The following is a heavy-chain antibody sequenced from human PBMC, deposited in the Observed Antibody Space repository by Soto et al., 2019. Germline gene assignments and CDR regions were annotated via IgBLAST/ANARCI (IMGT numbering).Heavy chain of an antibody. V-gene: IGHV1-69*01. D-gene: IGHD3-10*01. CDR3: ATRRYYGSGSYYNYYSGMDV. CDR2: IIPIFGTA. CDR1: GGTFSSYA. Sequence: QVQLVQSGAEVKKPGSSVKVSCKASGGTFSSYAISWVRQAPGQGLEWMGGIIPIFGTANYAQKFQGRVTITADESTSTAYMELSSLRSEDTAVYYCATRRYYGSGSYYNYYSGMDVWGQGTTVTVAS. J-gene: IGHJ6*02.